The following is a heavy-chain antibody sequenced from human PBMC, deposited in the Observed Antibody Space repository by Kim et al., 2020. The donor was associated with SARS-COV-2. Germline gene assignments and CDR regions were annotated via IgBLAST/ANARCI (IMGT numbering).Heavy chain of an antibody. CDR1: GGSISSSSYY. Sequence: SETLSLTCTVSGGSISSSSYYWGWIRQPPGKGLEWIGSIYYSGSTYYNPSLKSRVTISVDTSKNQFSLKLSSVTAADTAVYYCARLDLYYDILTGYYNPGAFDYWGQGTLVTVSS. V-gene: IGHV4-39*01. J-gene: IGHJ4*02. D-gene: IGHD3-9*01. CDR2: IYYSGST. CDR3: ARLDLYYDILTGYYNPGAFDY.